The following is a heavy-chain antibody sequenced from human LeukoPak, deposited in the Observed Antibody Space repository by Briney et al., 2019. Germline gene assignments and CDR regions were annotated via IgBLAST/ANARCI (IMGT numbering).Heavy chain of an antibody. CDR3: ATIFGSVIDY. CDR1: GFTFDDYA. Sequence: GGSLRLSCAASGFTFDDYAMHWVRHAPGKGLEWVSLISGDGGSTYYADSVKGRFTISRDNSKNSLYLQMNSLRTEDTALYYCATIFGSVIDYWGQGTLVTVSS. V-gene: IGHV3-43*02. CDR2: ISGDGGST. J-gene: IGHJ4*02. D-gene: IGHD3-16*02.